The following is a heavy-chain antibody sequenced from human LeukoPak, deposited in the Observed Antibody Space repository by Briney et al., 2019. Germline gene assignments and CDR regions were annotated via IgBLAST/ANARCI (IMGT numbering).Heavy chain of an antibody. CDR2: IRYDGSNK. Sequence: GGSLRLSCAASGFTFSSYGMHWVRQAPGKGLEWVAFIRYDGSNKYYADSVKGRFTISRDNSKNTLYLQMNSLRAEDTAVYYCAKDGTTTQGATVAGYFDYWGQGTLVTVSS. D-gene: IGHD6-19*01. V-gene: IGHV3-30*02. J-gene: IGHJ4*02. CDR1: GFTFSSYG. CDR3: AKDGTTTQGATVAGYFDY.